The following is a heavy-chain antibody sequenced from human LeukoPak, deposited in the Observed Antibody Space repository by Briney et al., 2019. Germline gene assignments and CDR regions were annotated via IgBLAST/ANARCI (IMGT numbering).Heavy chain of an antibody. Sequence: GGSLRLSCAASGITFSSYAMSWVRQAPGKGLEWVSAISGSGGSTYYADSVKGRFAISRDNSKNTLYLQMNSLRAEDTAVYYCAKQGAARGRIAVAGGDYWGQGTLVTVSS. V-gene: IGHV3-23*01. D-gene: IGHD6-19*01. CDR1: GITFSSYA. CDR3: AKQGAARGRIAVAGGDY. J-gene: IGHJ4*02. CDR2: ISGSGGST.